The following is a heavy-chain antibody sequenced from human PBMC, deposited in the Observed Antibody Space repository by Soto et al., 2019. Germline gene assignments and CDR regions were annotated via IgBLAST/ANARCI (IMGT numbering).Heavy chain of an antibody. CDR2: IYDSGNT. Sequence: QLQLQESGPGLVKPSETLSLTCTVSGGSISSGSYYWGWIRQPPGKGLQWIGSIYDSGNTYYTPSLESRVTISVDTSKNQFSLKLSSVTAADTAVYYCARHWELLAHIDYWGQGTLITVSS. V-gene: IGHV4-39*01. CDR3: ARHWELLAHIDY. J-gene: IGHJ4*02. D-gene: IGHD1-26*01. CDR1: GGSISSGSYY.